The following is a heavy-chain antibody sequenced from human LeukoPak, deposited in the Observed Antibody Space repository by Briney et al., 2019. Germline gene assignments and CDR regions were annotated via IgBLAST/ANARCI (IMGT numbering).Heavy chain of an antibody. V-gene: IGHV4-59*08. J-gene: IGHJ4*02. CDR1: GCSISSYY. Sequence: SETLSLTRTVSGCSISSYYWSWIRQPPGKGLEWIGYIYYSGSTNYNPSLKSRVTISVDTSKNQFSLKLSSVTAADTAVYYCARGSGSYQYWGQGTLVTVSS. CDR3: ARGSGSYQY. D-gene: IGHD1-26*01. CDR2: IYYSGST.